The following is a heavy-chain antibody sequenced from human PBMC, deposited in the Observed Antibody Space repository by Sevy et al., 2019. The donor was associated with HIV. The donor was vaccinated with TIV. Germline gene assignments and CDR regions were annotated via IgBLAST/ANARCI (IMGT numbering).Heavy chain of an antibody. CDR2: FYTSGIT. J-gene: IGHJ4*02. CDR3: AREGPEYGDDPRDGLIFDY. D-gene: IGHD4-17*01. CDR1: GASISSGNYY. V-gene: IGHV4-61*02. Sequence: KQSQTLSLTCTVSGASISSGNYYWSWIRQPAGKGLEWIGRFYTSGITNYNPSLKSRVTISVDTSKNQFSLRLSSVTAADTAVYYCAREGPEYGDDPRDGLIFDYWGQGTLVTVSS.